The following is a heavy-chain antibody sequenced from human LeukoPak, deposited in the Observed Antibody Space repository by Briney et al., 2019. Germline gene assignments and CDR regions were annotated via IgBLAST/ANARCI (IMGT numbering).Heavy chain of an antibody. CDR1: GFTFSSYS. V-gene: IGHV3-21*01. Sequence: GGSLRLSCVASGFTFSSYSMNWVRQAPGKGLEWVSSISSSSSYIYYADSVKGRFTISRDNAKNSLYLQMNSLRAEDTAVYYCARDRAYCGGDCYPDYYYYYMDVWGKGTTVTVSS. J-gene: IGHJ6*03. CDR3: ARDRAYCGGDCYPDYYYYYMDV. D-gene: IGHD2-21*02. CDR2: ISSSSSYI.